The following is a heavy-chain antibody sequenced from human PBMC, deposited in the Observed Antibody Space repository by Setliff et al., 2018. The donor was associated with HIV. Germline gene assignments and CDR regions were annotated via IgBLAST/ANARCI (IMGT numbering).Heavy chain of an antibody. CDR3: ARPRVFDSFDV. CDR1: GYTFTYRY. Sequence: ASVKVSCKASGYTFTYRYLHWVRQAPGQGLEWIGRISPNNGAAEYAPKFQGRVIMTLDTSISTAYLEIPRLTSDDAAVYYCARPRVFDSFDVWGQGTMVTVSS. J-gene: IGHJ3*01. V-gene: IGHV1-2*06. CDR2: ISPNNGAA.